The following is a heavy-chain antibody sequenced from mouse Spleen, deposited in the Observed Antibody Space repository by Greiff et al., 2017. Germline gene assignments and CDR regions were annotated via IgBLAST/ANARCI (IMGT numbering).Heavy chain of an antibody. CDR1: GYTFTSYW. CDR2: IYPSDSET. D-gene: IGHD1-2*01. J-gene: IGHJ2*01. CDR3: ARGHYDGVDY. V-gene: IGHV1-61*01. Sequence: QVQLQQPGAELVRPGSSVKLSCKASGYTFTSYWMDWVKQRPGQGLEWIGNIYPSDSETHYNQKFKDKATLTVDKSSSTAYMQLSSLTSEDSAVYYCARGHYDGVDYWGQGTTLTVSS.